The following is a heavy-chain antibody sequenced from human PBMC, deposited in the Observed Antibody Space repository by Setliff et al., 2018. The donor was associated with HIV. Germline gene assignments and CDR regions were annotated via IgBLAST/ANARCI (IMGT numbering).Heavy chain of an antibody. V-gene: IGHV4-61*09. D-gene: IGHD5-12*01. Sequence: SETLSLTCTVSGGSISSGSYYWSWIRQPAGKGLEWIGHIHTSGSTKYNPSLKSRVTISADTSKNQFSLNLSSVTAAETAVYYCARGDGYRGNDAYYDSGMDVWGQGNPGHRLL. CDR2: IHTSGST. CDR3: ARGDGYRGNDAYYDSGMDV. J-gene: IGHJ6*02. CDR1: GGSISSGSYY.